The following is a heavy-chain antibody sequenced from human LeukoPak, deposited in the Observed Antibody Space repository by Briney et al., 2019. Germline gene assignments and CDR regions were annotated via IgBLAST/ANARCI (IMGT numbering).Heavy chain of an antibody. CDR2: IHYDGSKT. J-gene: IGHJ4*02. Sequence: GGSLRLSCATSRFFFSTYAMHWVRQAPGKGLEWVAFIHYDGSKTYYADSVKGRFTISRDSSKNILYLQMDSLRVEDTAVYYCAKGFPPDDWGQGTLVTVSS. CDR3: AKGFPPDD. CDR1: RFFFSTYA. D-gene: IGHD3-10*01. V-gene: IGHV3-30*02.